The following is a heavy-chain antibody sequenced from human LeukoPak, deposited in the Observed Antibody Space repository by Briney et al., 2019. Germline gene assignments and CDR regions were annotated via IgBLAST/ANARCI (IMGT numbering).Heavy chain of an antibody. V-gene: IGHV3-48*03. CDR1: GFTFSSYE. CDR2: ISSSGGDI. Sequence: AGGSLRLSCAASGFTFSSYEMNWVRQAPGKGLEWVSSISSSGGDIHYTDSVKGRFSITRDNARNSLYLQMDSLRVEDTAVYYCAFRGYSYGYCYWGQGTLVTVSS. J-gene: IGHJ4*02. D-gene: IGHD5-18*01. CDR3: AFRGYSYGYCY.